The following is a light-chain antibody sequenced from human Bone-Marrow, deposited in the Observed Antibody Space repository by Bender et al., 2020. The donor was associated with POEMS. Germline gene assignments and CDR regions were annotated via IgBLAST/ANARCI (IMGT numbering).Light chain of an antibody. CDR2: EVS. Sequence: QSALPQPASVSGSPGQSITISCTGTSSDVGSYNLVSWYQQHPGKAPKLMIYEVSKRPSGVSYRFSGSKSGDTASLTISGLQAEDEADYYCCSYAGSRAFRVFGGGTRLTVL. CDR1: SSDVGSYNL. V-gene: IGLV2-23*02. CDR3: CSYAGSRAFRV. J-gene: IGLJ3*02.